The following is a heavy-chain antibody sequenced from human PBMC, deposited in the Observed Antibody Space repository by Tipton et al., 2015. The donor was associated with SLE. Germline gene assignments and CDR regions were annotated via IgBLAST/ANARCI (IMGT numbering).Heavy chain of an antibody. V-gene: IGHV3-21*01. CDR2: ISSSSSYI. D-gene: IGHD1-1*01. Sequence: SLRLSCAASGFTFSSYSMNWVRQAPGKGLEWVSSISSSSSYIYYADSVKGRFTISKDNAKNSLYLQLSNLRVEDTAVYYCVKRQRRSFDVWGQGTMVTVSS. J-gene: IGHJ3*01. CDR1: GFTFSSYS. CDR3: VKRQRRSFDV.